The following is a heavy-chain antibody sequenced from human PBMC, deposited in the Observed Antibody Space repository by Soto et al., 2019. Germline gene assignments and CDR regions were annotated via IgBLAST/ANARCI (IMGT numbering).Heavy chain of an antibody. CDR3: AKTLTNATY. V-gene: IGHV3-30*18. CDR2: ISYDGSNN. CDR1: GFTFSSYG. D-gene: IGHD1-1*01. J-gene: IGHJ4*02. Sequence: QVQLVESGGGVVQPGRSLRLSCAASGFTFSSYGMHWVRQAPGKGLEWVAVISYDGSNNYYADSVKGRFTISRDNSKNTLYLQMNSLRAEDTAVYYCAKTLTNATYWGQGTLVTVSS.